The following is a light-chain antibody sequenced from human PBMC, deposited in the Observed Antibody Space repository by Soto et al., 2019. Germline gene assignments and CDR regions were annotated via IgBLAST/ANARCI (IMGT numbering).Light chain of an antibody. CDR2: DAS. CDR3: QQLYTLPFT. V-gene: IGKV1-5*01. Sequence: DIQMTQSPSTLSAFVGDRVTITCRASQSVSTLLAWYQQKPGKAPKVLIWDASTLQRGVPSRFSGSGSGTEFTLTISGLLPEDFAAYHCQQLYTLPFTFGQGTRLEIK. J-gene: IGKJ5*01. CDR1: QSVSTL.